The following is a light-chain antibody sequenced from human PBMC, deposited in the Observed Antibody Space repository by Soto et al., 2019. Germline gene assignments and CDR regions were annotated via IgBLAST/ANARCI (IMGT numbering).Light chain of an antibody. V-gene: IGLV1-51*02. CDR2: END. CDR3: GTWDSSLTAWV. CDR1: SYNIGNNY. Sequence: QSVLTQPPSVSAAPRQKVTISCSGSSYNIGNNYVSWYQQLPGAAPKLLIYENDKRPSGIPDRFSGSRSGASATLGITGLQTGDEADYYCGTWDSSLTAWVFGGGTKLTVL. J-gene: IGLJ3*02.